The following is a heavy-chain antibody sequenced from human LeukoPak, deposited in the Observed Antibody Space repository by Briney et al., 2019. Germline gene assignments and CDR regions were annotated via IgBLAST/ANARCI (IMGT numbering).Heavy chain of an antibody. CDR3: ASETDSSSWYGY. D-gene: IGHD6-13*01. Sequence: ASVKVSCKASGYTFTGYYMHWVRQAPGQGLEWMGRINPNSGGTNYAQKFQGRVTMTRDTSISTAYMELSRLRSDDTAVYYCASETDSSSWYGYWGQGTLVTVSS. CDR1: GYTFTGYY. CDR2: INPNSGGT. V-gene: IGHV1-2*06. J-gene: IGHJ4*02.